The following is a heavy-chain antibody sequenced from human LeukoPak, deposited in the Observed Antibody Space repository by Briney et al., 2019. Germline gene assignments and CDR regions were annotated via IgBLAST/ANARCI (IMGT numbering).Heavy chain of an antibody. D-gene: IGHD3-22*01. CDR3: ARGVVITSDWFDP. CDR1: GGSISSGSYY. J-gene: IGHJ5*02. CDR2: IYTSGST. V-gene: IGHV4-61*02. Sequence: SETLCLTCTVSGGSISSGSYYWSWIRQPAGKGLEWIGRIYTSGSTNYNPSLKSRVTISVDTSKNQFSLKLSSVTAADTAVYYCARGVVITSDWFDPWGQGTLVTVSS.